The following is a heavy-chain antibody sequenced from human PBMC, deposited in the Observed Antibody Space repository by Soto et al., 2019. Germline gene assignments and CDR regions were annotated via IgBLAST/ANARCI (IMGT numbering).Heavy chain of an antibody. CDR3: ARGSGGSSYYYYGMDV. J-gene: IGHJ6*02. Sequence: GASVKVSCTASGYTFTYCSLHWLQQAPGQGLERMGWITLYYGNTNYAKKFQGRVTITTDISPSTAYMELSSLRSEDTAVYYCARGSGGSSYYYYGMDVWGQGTTVTVSS. CDR1: GYTFTYCS. D-gene: IGHD2-15*01. CDR2: ITLYYGNT. V-gene: IGHV1-45*02.